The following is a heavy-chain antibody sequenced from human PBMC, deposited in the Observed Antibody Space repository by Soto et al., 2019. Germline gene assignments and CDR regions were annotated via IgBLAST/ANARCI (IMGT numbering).Heavy chain of an antibody. CDR3: ARGGSSGADFWSGYPLDY. D-gene: IGHD3-3*01. V-gene: IGHV3-21*01. J-gene: IGHJ4*02. CDR1: GFTFSSYS. Sequence: EVQLVESGGGLVKPGGSLRLSCAASGFTFSSYSMNWVRQAPGKGLEWVSSISSSRSYIYYADSVKGRFTISRDNAKNALYLQMISLRAEDTGVYYCARGGSSGADFWSGYPLDYWGQGTLVTVSS. CDR2: ISSSRSYI.